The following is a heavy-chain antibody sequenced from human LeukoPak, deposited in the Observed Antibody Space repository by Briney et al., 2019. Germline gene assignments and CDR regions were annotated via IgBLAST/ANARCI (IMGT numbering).Heavy chain of an antibody. CDR3: ARDYSSSWYKYAFDM. CDR2: ISSSSTNL. V-gene: IGHV3-21*01. D-gene: IGHD6-13*01. Sequence: GGSLRLSCAASGFTLSSYSMNWVRQAPGKGLEWVSSISSSSTNLFYADSVKGRFTISRDNAKNSLYLQMHSLRAEDTAVYYCARDYSSSWYKYAFDMWGQGTMVTVSS. J-gene: IGHJ3*02. CDR1: GFTLSSYS.